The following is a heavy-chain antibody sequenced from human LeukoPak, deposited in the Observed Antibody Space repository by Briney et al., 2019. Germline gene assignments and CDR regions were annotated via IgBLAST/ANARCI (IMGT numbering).Heavy chain of an antibody. V-gene: IGHV3-15*01. D-gene: IGHD5-24*01. J-gene: IGHJ3*02. CDR2: IKSKIGGGTT. CDR1: GFTFSNAW. CDR3: TQQTIPGAFDI. Sequence: GGSLRLSRAASGFTFSNAWISWVRQAPGKGLEWVWRIKSKIGGGTTNYAAPVKGRSTISRDDSINTLYLQMNGLKTDDTAVYYCTQQTIPGAFDIWGQGTMVTVSS.